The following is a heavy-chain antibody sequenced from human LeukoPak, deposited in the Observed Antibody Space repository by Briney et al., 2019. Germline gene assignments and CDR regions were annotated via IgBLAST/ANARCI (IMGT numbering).Heavy chain of an antibody. CDR1: GFTFSVYG. CDR2: LSGDETYI. Sequence: GGSLRLSCAASGFTFSVYGMHWVRQAPGKGLEWVALLSGDETYIDYTDSVKGRFTISRDTSKNTLFLQMNSLRADDTDIYYCATAAVYSRNWTPFDDWGQGTLVTVSS. CDR3: ATAAVYSRNWTPFDD. D-gene: IGHD6-13*01. V-gene: IGHV3-30*03. J-gene: IGHJ4*02.